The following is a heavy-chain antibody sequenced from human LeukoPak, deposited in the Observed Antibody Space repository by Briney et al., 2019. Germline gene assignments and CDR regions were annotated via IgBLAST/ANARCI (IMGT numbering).Heavy chain of an antibody. CDR2: ISSSGSTI. V-gene: IGHV3-48*03. Sequence: PGGSLRLSCAASGFTFSSYEMNWVRQAPGKGLEWVSYISSSGSTIYYADSVKGRFTIPRDNAKNSLYLQMNSLRAEDTAVYYCASLYFLGYCSGGSCYFDYWGQGTLVTVSS. CDR1: GFTFSSYE. J-gene: IGHJ4*02. CDR3: ASLYFLGYCSGGSCYFDY. D-gene: IGHD2-15*01.